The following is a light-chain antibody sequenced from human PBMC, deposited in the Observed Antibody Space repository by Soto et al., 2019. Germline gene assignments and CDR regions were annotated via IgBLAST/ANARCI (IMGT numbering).Light chain of an antibody. CDR3: TSYAGSNNFEV. V-gene: IGLV2-8*01. CDR2: EVT. CDR1: SSDVGRYNY. Sequence: ALTQPPSASGSPGQSVTISCTGTSSDVGRYNYVSWYQQHPGKAPKVIIYEVTKRPSGVPDRFSGSKSGNTASLTVSGLQAEDEADYYCTSYAGSNNFEVFGTGTKVTVL. J-gene: IGLJ1*01.